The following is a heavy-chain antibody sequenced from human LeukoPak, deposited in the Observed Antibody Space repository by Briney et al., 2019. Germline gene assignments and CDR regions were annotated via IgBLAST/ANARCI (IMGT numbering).Heavy chain of an antibody. D-gene: IGHD3-22*01. J-gene: IGHJ4*02. V-gene: IGHV1-58*02. CDR3: AAGGYYYDSSGYYGPFDY. Sequence: ASVKVSCKASGFTFTSSAMQWVRQARGQRLEWIGWIVVGSGNTNYAQKFQERVTITRDVSTSTAYMELSSLRSEDTAVYYCAAGGYYYDSSGYYGPFDYWGQGTLVTVSS. CDR1: GFTFTSSA. CDR2: IVVGSGNT.